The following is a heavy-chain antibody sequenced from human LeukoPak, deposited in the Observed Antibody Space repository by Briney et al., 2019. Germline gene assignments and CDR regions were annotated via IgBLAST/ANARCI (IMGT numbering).Heavy chain of an antibody. V-gene: IGHV3-30*04. CDR1: GFTFSSYA. CDR3: ARAPVPTDTAMVYFDY. CDR2: ISYDGSNK. D-gene: IGHD5-18*01. J-gene: IGHJ4*02. Sequence: GGSLRLSCAASGFTFSSYAMHWVRQAPGKGLEWVAVISYDGSNKYYADSVKGRFTISRDNSKNTLYLQMNSLRAEDTAVYYCARAPVPTDTAMVYFDYWGQGTLVTVSS.